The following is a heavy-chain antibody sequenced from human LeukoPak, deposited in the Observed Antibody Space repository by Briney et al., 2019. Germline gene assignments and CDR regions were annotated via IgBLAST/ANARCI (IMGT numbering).Heavy chain of an antibody. D-gene: IGHD3-16*02. CDR3: AKGPWGIKRLGELSSILTIDY. Sequence: GGSLRLSCAASGFPFSRYAVNWVRQAPGKGLEWVSVISGGGGSTYYADSVKGRFTISRDNSKNTLYLQMNSLRAEDTAVYYCAKGPWGIKRLGELSSILTIDYWGQGTLVTVSS. CDR1: GFPFSRYA. J-gene: IGHJ4*02. CDR2: ISGGGGST. V-gene: IGHV3-23*01.